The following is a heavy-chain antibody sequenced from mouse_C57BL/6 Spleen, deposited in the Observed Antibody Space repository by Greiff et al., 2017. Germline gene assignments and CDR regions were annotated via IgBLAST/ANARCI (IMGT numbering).Heavy chain of an antibody. CDR3: ARGDYDYDSYFDY. CDR2: IYPGSGST. CDR1: GYTFTSYW. Sequence: QVQLKQPGAELVKPGASVKMSCKASGYTFTSYWITWVKQRPGQGLEWIGDIYPGSGSTNYNEKFKSKATLTVDTSSSTAYMQLSSLTSEDSAVYYCARGDYDYDSYFDYWGQGTTLTVSS. D-gene: IGHD2-4*01. V-gene: IGHV1-55*01. J-gene: IGHJ2*01.